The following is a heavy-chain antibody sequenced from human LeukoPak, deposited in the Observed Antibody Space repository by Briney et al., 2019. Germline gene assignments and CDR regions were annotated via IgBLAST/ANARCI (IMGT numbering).Heavy chain of an antibody. Sequence: GGSLRLSCAASGFTFSSYTMNWVRQAPGKGLEWVSYISSSSSTIYYADSVKGRFTVSRDNCKNSLYLQMNSLRAEDTAVYYCARLTRYAGDPWGQGTLVIVSS. CDR1: GFTFSSYT. CDR2: ISSSSSTI. D-gene: IGHD3-9*01. J-gene: IGHJ5*02. V-gene: IGHV3-48*04. CDR3: ARLTRYAGDP.